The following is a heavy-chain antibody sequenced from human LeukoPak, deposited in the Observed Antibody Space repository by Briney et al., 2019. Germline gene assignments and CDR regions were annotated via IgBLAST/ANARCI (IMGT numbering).Heavy chain of an antibody. CDR1: GGSFSGYY. CDR2: INHSGST. Sequence: SETLSLTCAVYGGSFSGYYWSWIRQPPGKGLEWIGEINHSGSTNYNPSLKSRVTISVDTSKNQFSLKLSSVTAADTAVYYCAVDREGATGGYWGQGTLVTVSS. V-gene: IGHV4-34*01. J-gene: IGHJ4*02. CDR3: AVDREGATGGY. D-gene: IGHD5-12*01.